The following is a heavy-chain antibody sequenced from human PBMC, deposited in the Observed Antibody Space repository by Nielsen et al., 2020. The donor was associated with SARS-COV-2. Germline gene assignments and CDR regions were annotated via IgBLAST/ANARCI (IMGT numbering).Heavy chain of an antibody. Sequence: GESLKISCVASGFTFSYYAMHWVRQAPGKRLEWVSFIHRDGRTTFYSESVKGRFTISRDNSKNTLYLQINSLRAEDTAMYYCAKNPSRRDYGADYWGQGTLVTVSS. CDR2: IHRDGRTT. CDR3: AKNPSRRDYGADY. CDR1: GFTFSYYA. D-gene: IGHD4-17*01. J-gene: IGHJ4*02. V-gene: IGHV3-30*02.